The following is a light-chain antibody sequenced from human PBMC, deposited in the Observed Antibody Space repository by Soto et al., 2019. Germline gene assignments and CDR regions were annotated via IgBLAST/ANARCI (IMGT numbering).Light chain of an antibody. V-gene: IGKV3-20*01. CDR2: GAS. Sequence: LNQSPGTLSLTPGERATLSCRASQSVSSSYLAWYQQKPGQAPRLLIYGASSRATGIPDRFSGSGSGTDFTLTISRLEPEDFAVYYCQQYAGSRTFGQGTNVDI. CDR3: QQYAGSRT. J-gene: IGKJ1*01. CDR1: QSVSSSY.